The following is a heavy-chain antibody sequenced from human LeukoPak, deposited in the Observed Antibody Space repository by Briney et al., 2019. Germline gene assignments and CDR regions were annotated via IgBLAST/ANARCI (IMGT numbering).Heavy chain of an antibody. J-gene: IGHJ6*02. CDR3: ARVGRGSQYYDFWSGLYGMDV. D-gene: IGHD3-3*01. V-gene: IGHV4-59*01. Sequence: SETLSLTCTVSGGSISSYYWSWIRQPPGKGLEWIGYIYYSGSTNYNPSLKSRVTISVDTSKNQFSLKLSSVTAADTAVYYCARVGRGSQYYDFWSGLYGMDVWGQGTTVTVSS. CDR2: IYYSGST. CDR1: GGSISSYY.